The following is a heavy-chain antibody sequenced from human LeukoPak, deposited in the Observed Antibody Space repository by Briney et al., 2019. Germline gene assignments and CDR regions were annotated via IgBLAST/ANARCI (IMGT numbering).Heavy chain of an antibody. D-gene: IGHD2-15*01. V-gene: IGHV3-11*01. CDR1: GFTFSDYY. CDR3: ARDRLLPPTYYYYYGMDV. J-gene: IGHJ6*02. CDR2: ISSSGSTI. Sequence: GGSLRLSCAPSGFTFSDYYMSWIRQAPGKGLEWVSYISSSGSTIYYADSAKGRFTISRDNAKNSLYLQMNSLRAEDTAVYYCARDRLLPPTYYYYYGMDVWGQGTTVTVSS.